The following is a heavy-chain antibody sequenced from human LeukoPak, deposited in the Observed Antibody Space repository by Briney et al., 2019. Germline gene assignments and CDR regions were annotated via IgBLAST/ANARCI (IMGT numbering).Heavy chain of an antibody. CDR1: GGSISSSPYY. Sequence: SETLSLTCTVSGGSISSSPYYWGWIRQPPGKGLGWIGSIYYSGSTYYNPSLKSRVTISVDTSKNQFSLKLSSVTAADTAVYYCARPPEAARPPAFDIWGQGTMVTVSS. CDR3: ARPPEAARPPAFDI. V-gene: IGHV4-39*01. J-gene: IGHJ3*02. D-gene: IGHD6-6*01. CDR2: IYYSGST.